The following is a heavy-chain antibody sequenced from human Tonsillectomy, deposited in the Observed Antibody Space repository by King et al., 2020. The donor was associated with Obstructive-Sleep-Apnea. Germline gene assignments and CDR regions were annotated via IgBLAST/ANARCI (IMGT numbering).Heavy chain of an antibody. J-gene: IGHJ4*02. CDR1: GFIFRSYA. CDR2: ISYDGHKI. Sequence: VQLVESGGGVVQPGRSLRLSCAASGFIFRSYAMHWVRQAPGKGLEWLTVISYDGHKIYYADSVKGRFTISRDNSKNTVYLHMNSLRAEDTAVYICARAAYDNSGPPVDYWGQGTLVTVSP. V-gene: IGHV3-30*04. CDR3: ARAAYDNSGPPVDY. D-gene: IGHD3-22*01.